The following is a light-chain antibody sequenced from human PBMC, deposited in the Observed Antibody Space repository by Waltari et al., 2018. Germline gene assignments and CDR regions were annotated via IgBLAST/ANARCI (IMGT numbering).Light chain of an antibody. CDR3: QQRSNWPPALT. CDR2: DAS. J-gene: IGKJ4*01. Sequence: EIVLTQSPVTLSLSPGERATPSSRASQSVSSYLTWYQQKPGQAPRLLIYDASNRATGIPARFRGSGSGTDFTLTISSLEPEDFAVYYCQQRSNWPPALTFGGGTKVEVK. CDR1: QSVSSY. V-gene: IGKV3-11*01.